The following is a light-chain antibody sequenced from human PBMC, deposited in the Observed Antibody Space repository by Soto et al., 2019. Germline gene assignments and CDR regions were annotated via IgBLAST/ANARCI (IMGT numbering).Light chain of an antibody. J-gene: IGKJ1*01. CDR3: QQLNGSPWT. V-gene: IGKV1-9*01. CDR1: PAIASF. Sequence: IQLTQSPSSLSASVGDRVTITCRASPAIASFLAWYQQKPGTAPKLLIYGASTLQSGFPSRFSGSRSGTDYTFTIASLQPEDFATYYCQQLNGSPWTVGQGTKVDSK. CDR2: GAS.